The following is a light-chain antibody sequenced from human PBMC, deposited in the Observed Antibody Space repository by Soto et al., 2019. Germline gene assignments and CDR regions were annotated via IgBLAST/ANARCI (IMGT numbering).Light chain of an antibody. CDR2: KSS. V-gene: IGKV1-5*03. Sequence: DIQMTQSPSTLSASVGDRVTISCRASQNVNSWVAWHQQKPGKAPKLLIYKSSSLESGVPSRFSGSGSGTECTLTISSLQTDDFATYYCQQYNGHPLTFGGGTKVEIK. CDR3: QQYNGHPLT. J-gene: IGKJ4*01. CDR1: QNVNSW.